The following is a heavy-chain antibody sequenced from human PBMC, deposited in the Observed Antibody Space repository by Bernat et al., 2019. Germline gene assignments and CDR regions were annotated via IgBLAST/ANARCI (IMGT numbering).Heavy chain of an antibody. Sequence: QLQLQESGPGLVKPSETLSLTCTVSGGSISSSSYYWGWIRQPPGKGLEWIGSIYYSGSTYYNPSLKSRVTISVDRSKNQFSLKLSSVTAADTAVYYCAGWGSTVPWGYWGQGTLVTVSS. J-gene: IGHJ4*02. CDR1: GGSISSSSYY. D-gene: IGHD3-16*01. CDR3: AGWGSTVPWGY. CDR2: IYYSGST. V-gene: IGHV4-39*07.